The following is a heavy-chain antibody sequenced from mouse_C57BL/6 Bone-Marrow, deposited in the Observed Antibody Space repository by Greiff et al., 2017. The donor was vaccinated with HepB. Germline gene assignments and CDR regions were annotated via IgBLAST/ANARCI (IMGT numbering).Heavy chain of an antibody. CDR3: ARRESSSQYYYAMDY. CDR2: IWSGGST. Sequence: VKLVESGPGLVQPSQSLSITCTVSGFSLTSYGVHWVRQSPGKGLEWLGVIWSGGSTDYNAAFISRLSISKDNSKSQVFFKMNSLQADDTAIYYCARRESSSQYYYAMDYWGQGTSVTVSS. D-gene: IGHD1-1*01. J-gene: IGHJ4*01. CDR1: GFSLTSYG. V-gene: IGHV2-2*01.